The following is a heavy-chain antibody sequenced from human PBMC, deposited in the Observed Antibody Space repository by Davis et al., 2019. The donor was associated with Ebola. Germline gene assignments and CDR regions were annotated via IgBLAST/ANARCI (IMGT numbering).Heavy chain of an antibody. CDR1: GFTVSSNY. V-gene: IGHV3-53*01. J-gene: IGHJ6*02. Sequence: PGGSLRLSCAASGFTVSSNYMSWVRQAPGKGLEWVSVIYSGGSTYYADSVKGRFTISRDNSKNTLYLQMNSLRAEDTAVYYCAREGYYGSGSYYYYYYGMDVWGQGTTVTVSS. CDR2: IYSGGST. CDR3: AREGYYGSGSYYYYYYGMDV. D-gene: IGHD3-10*01.